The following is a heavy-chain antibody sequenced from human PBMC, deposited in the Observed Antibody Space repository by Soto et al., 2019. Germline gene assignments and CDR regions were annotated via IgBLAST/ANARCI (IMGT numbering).Heavy chain of an antibody. CDR3: AAVHPSRDFWSGSSLGYYGMDV. CDR1: GFTFTDYY. D-gene: IGHD3-3*01. V-gene: IGHV3-11*01. CDR2: MTSSGNTI. J-gene: IGHJ6*02. Sequence: PGGSLRLSCAASGFTFTDYYMSWIRQAPEKGLQWVSYMTSSGNTIYYADSLKGRFTITRDMSTSTAYMELSSLRSEDTAVYYCAAVHPSRDFWSGSSLGYYGMDVWGQGTTVTVSS.